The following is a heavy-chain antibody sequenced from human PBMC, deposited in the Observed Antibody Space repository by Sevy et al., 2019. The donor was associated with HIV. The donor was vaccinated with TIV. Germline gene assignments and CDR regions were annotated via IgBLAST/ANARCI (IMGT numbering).Heavy chain of an antibody. J-gene: IGHJ4*02. CDR2: ISSNSAYI. D-gene: IGHD1-1*01. CDR1: GFTFSSYR. V-gene: IGHV3-21*01. Sequence: GGSLRLSCAASGFTFSSYRMTWVRQAPGKGLEWVSCISSNSAYINDADSVKGRFTISRDNAKNLLYLQMDSLRAEDTAVYYCARAVLEISTWRSDYWGQGTQVTVSS. CDR3: ARAVLEISTWRSDY.